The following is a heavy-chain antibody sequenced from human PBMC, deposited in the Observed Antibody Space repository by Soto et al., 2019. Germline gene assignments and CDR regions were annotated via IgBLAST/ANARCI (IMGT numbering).Heavy chain of an antibody. D-gene: IGHD3-10*01. CDR3: AREGRGFDY. CDR2: IYHSGST. V-gene: IGHV4-30-2*01. J-gene: IGHJ4*02. Sequence: TRYLTSGVSGGCVSSGGYSGSWIRQPPGKGLEWIGYIYHSGSTYYNPSLKSRVTISVDRSKNQFSLKLSSVTAADTAVYYCAREGRGFDYWGQGTLVTGS. CDR1: GGCVSSGGYS.